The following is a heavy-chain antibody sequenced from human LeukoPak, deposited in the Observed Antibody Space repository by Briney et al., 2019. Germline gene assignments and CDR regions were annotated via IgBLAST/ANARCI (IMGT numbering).Heavy chain of an antibody. CDR1: GFTFSSYS. D-gene: IGHD3-22*01. Sequence: GGSLRLSCAASGFTFSSYSMNWVRQAPGKGLEWVSAISGSGGSTYYADSVKGRFTVSRDNSKNTLYLQMNSLRAEDTAVYYCAREGKYYYDSTARDYWGQGTLVTVSS. J-gene: IGHJ4*02. CDR2: ISGSGGST. V-gene: IGHV3-23*01. CDR3: AREGKYYYDSTARDY.